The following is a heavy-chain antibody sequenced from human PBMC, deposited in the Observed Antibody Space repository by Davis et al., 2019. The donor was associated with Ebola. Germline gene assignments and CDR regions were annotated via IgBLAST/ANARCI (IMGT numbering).Heavy chain of an antibody. D-gene: IGHD2-8*01. J-gene: IGHJ5*02. CDR1: GFTFSSYS. V-gene: IGHV3-21*01. CDR3: AKGLTSVNDNWFDP. Sequence: GESLKISCAASGFTFSSYSMNWVRQAPGKGLEWVSSISSSSSYIYYAESVKGRFTISRDNAKNSLYLQMNSLRAEDTAVYYCAKGLTSVNDNWFDPWGRGTLVTVSS. CDR2: ISSSSSYI.